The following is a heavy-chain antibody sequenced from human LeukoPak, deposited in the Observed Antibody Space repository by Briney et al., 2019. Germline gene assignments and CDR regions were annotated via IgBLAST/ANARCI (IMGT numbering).Heavy chain of an antibody. J-gene: IGHJ5*02. V-gene: IGHV4-4*07. D-gene: IGHD1-14*01. CDR3: APGVGFDP. CDR1: GVSISAYY. Sequence: SETLSLTCTVSGVSISAYYWSWIRQSAGNGLEWIGRIYPGESIYATENSYYNPSLKSRISLSGDTSKNQLSLKLSSVTAADTAVYYCAPGVGFDPWGQGTLVTVSS. CDR2: IYPGESIYATENS.